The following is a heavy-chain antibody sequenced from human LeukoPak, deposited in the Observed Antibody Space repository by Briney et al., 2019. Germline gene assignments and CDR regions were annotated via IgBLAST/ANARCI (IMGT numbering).Heavy chain of an antibody. J-gene: IGHJ4*02. CDR2: ISYDGCNK. V-gene: IGHV3-30*04. Sequence: GGSLRLSCAASGFTFSSYAMHWVRQAPGKGLEWVAVISYDGCNKYYADSVKGRFTISRDNSKNTLYLQMNSLRAEDTAVYYCARGGLSIMGYWGQGTLVTVSS. D-gene: IGHD2/OR15-2a*01. CDR1: GFTFSSYA. CDR3: ARGGLSIMGY.